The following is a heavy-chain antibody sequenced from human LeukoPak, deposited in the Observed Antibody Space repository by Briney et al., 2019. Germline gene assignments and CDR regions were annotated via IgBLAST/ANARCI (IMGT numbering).Heavy chain of an antibody. Sequence: GRSLRLSCAASGFTFSSYGMRWVRQAPGKGLEWVAVISYDGSNKYYADSVNGRFTISRDNSKNTLSLQMNSLRAEDTAMYYCAKSPSGRSRISRFDYWGQGILVTVSS. J-gene: IGHJ4*02. CDR3: AKSPSGRSRISRFDY. CDR2: ISYDGSNK. CDR1: GFTFSSYG. V-gene: IGHV3-30*18. D-gene: IGHD1-26*01.